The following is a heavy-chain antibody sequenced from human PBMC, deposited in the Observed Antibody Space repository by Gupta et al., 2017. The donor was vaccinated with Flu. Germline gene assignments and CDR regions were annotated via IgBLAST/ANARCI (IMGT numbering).Heavy chain of an antibody. CDR1: GFTFCNFA. J-gene: IGHJ6*02. Sequence: EVQLLESGGDLVQPGGSLRLSCAASGFTFCNFAMEWVRQPPGKGLEWVSAISGGGDSAYYADSVKGRFTISRDNSKNTLHLQMNSLRAEDTAVYYCAKDYFCSAGSCIFYYGLDVWGQGTTVTVSS. CDR2: ISGGGDSA. V-gene: IGHV3-23*01. D-gene: IGHD2-15*01. CDR3: AKDYFCSAGSCIFYYGLDV.